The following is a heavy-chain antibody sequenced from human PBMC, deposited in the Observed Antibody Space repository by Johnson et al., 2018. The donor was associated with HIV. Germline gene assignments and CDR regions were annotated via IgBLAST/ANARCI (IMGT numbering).Heavy chain of an antibody. D-gene: IGHD1-26*01. CDR2: ISYDATNN. CDR3: AKDRGSPGIPAAFDI. CDR1: GFTFSSYP. V-gene: IGHV3-30-3*01. Sequence: QVQLVESGGGVVQPGGSLRLSCAASGFTFSSYPVHWVRQAPGKGLEWVAVISYDATNNYYADSVKGRFTISRDNAKNSLYLQMNSLRAEDTAIYYCAKDRGSPGIPAAFDIWGQGTMVTVSS. J-gene: IGHJ3*02.